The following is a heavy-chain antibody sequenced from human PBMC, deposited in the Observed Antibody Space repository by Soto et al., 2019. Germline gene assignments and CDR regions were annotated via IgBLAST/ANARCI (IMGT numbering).Heavy chain of an antibody. Sequence: QITLKESGPTLVKPTQTLTLTCTFSGFSLTTSGVGVGWIRQPPGKALEWLALIYWNDDKRYSPSLRTRLAIAKDTSKNQGVHTMTNMNPVDTARYCCARGPPYSTHVDYWGQGALVTVSS. J-gene: IGHJ4*02. CDR3: ARGPPYSTHVDY. D-gene: IGHD4-4*01. V-gene: IGHV2-5*01. CDR1: GFSLTTSGVG. CDR2: IYWNDDK.